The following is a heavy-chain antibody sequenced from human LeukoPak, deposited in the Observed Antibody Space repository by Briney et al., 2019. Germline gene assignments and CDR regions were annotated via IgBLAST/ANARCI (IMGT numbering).Heavy chain of an antibody. J-gene: IGHJ3*02. Sequence: GGSLGLSCAASGFTFSSYSMKWVRQAPGKGLEWVSYISSGSSTIYYADSVKGRFTISRDNAKNSLYLQMNSLRDEDTAVYYCARDGMVRGVIIWDAFDIRGQGTMVTVSS. D-gene: IGHD3-10*01. V-gene: IGHV3-48*02. CDR3: ARDGMVRGVIIWDAFDI. CDR2: ISSGSSTI. CDR1: GFTFSSYS.